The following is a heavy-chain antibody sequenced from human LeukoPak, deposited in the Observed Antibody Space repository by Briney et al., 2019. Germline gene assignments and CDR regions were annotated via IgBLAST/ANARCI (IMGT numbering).Heavy chain of an antibody. CDR3: SRDQTPYY. J-gene: IGHJ4*02. CDR2: IASKTYGGTA. V-gene: IGHV3-49*04. Sequence: GGSLRLSCTASGFTFGDYVMTWVRQAPGQGLEWVGFIASKTYGGTAEYAASVKGRFTISRDDSKSIAYLQRNSLKTEDTAVYFCSRDQTPYYWGQGSLVTVSS. CDR1: GFTFGDYV.